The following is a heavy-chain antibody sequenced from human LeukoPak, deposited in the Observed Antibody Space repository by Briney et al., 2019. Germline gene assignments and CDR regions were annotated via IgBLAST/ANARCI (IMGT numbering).Heavy chain of an antibody. V-gene: IGHV3-15*01. CDR2: VKSKTDGGTT. D-gene: IGHD2/OR15-2a*01. Sequence: PGRSLRLSCAASEFTFSTYGMHWVRQAPGKGLEWVGRVKSKTDGGTTDYAAPVKGRFTISRDDSKNTLYLQMNSLKTEDTAVYYCTTDLIAPNDAFDIWGQGTMVTVSS. CDR3: TTDLIAPNDAFDI. J-gene: IGHJ3*02. CDR1: EFTFSTYG.